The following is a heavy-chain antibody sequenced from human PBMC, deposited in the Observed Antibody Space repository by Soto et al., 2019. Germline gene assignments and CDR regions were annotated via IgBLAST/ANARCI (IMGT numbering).Heavy chain of an antibody. CDR3: ARLRYFDWFPPGENWFDP. V-gene: IGHV4-61*01. J-gene: IGHJ5*02. Sequence: SETLSLTCPFSGFSVSSGSYYWSWIRQPPGKGLEWIGYIYYSGSTNYNPSLKSRVTISVDTSKNQFSLKLSSVTAADTAVYYCARLRYFDWFPPGENWFDPWGQGTLVTVSS. CDR2: IYYSGST. CDR1: GFSVSSGSYY. D-gene: IGHD3-9*01.